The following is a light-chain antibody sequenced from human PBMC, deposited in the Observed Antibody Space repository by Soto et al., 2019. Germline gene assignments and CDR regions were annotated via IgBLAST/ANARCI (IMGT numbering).Light chain of an antibody. V-gene: IGKV1-12*01. CDR3: QQFKNYPIT. CDR2: AAS. CDR1: QNISTW. J-gene: IGKJ5*01. Sequence: DIQITHSPSSVSASVGDRVTITFRASQNISTWLAWYQQKPGKAPKLLIYAASSLQSGVPSRFSGSGSGTGFTLTISSLHPEDFAVYFCQQFKNYPITFGQGTRLEIK.